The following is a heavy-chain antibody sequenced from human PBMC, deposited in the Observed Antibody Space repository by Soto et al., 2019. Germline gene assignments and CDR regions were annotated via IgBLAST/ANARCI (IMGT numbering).Heavy chain of an antibody. CDR1: GGSISTGDDF. D-gene: IGHD3-16*01. J-gene: IGHJ6*02. CDR3: ARGTPCSYTMDV. Sequence: SETLSLTCTVSGGSISTGDDFWSWIRQPPGKGLEWIAYIYNNGNTYYNPSLKSRVTISVDTSRNQFFLEVTSVTAADTALYFCARGTPCSYTMDVWGQGTTVTVSS. CDR2: IYNNGNT. V-gene: IGHV4-30-4*01.